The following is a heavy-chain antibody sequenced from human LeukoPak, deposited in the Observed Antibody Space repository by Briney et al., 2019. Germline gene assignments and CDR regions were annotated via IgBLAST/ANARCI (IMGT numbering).Heavy chain of an antibody. CDR1: GFTFSSYG. D-gene: IGHD5-12*01. CDR2: IRYDGSNK. CDR3: AKDGGYPRGVHFDY. V-gene: IGHV3-30*02. Sequence: GGSLRLTCAASGFTFSSYGMHWVRQAPGKGLEWVAFIRYDGSNKYYADSVKGRFTISRDNSKNTLYLQMNSLRAEDTAVYYCAKDGGYPRGVHFDYWGQGTLVTVSS. J-gene: IGHJ4*02.